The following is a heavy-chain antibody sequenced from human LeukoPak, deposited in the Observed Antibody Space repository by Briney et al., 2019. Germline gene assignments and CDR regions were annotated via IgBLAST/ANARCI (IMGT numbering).Heavy chain of an antibody. J-gene: IGHJ6*04. CDR1: GYTFTSYD. V-gene: IGHV1-8*03. Sequence: APVKVSCKASGYTFTSYDINWVRQATGQGLEWMGWMNPNSGNTGYAQKFQGRVTITRNTSISTAYMELSSLRAEDTALYYCAKDIGFGITVFRGMDVWGKGTTVTISS. CDR3: AKDIGFGITVFRGMDV. CDR2: MNPNSGNT. D-gene: IGHD3-10*01.